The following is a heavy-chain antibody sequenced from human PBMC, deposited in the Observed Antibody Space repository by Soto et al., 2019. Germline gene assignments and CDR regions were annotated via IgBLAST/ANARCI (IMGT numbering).Heavy chain of an antibody. D-gene: IGHD3-10*01. CDR1: GGSISSGGYS. CDR3: AREGITMVRGGFDP. J-gene: IGHJ5*02. CDR2: IYHSGST. V-gene: IGHV4-30-2*01. Sequence: QLQLQESGSGLVKPSQTLSLTCAVSGGSISSGGYSWSWIRQPPGKGLEWIGYIYHSGSTYYNPSLKSRVTISVDRSKNQFSLRLSSVTAADTAVYYCAREGITMVRGGFDPWGQGTLVTVSS.